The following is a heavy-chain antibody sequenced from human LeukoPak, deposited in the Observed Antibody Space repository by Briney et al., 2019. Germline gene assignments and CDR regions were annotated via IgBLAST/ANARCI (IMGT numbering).Heavy chain of an antibody. CDR1: GFTFSSYA. CDR2: ISYDGSNK. V-gene: IGHV3-30-3*01. D-gene: IGHD2-2*01. J-gene: IGHJ4*02. Sequence: GGPLRLSCAASGFTFSSYAMHWVRQAPGKGLEWVAVISYDGSNKYYADSVKGRFTISRDNSKNTLYLQMNSLRAEDTAVYYCARIVVVPAAYGDYWGQGTLVTVSS. CDR3: ARIVVVPAAYGDY.